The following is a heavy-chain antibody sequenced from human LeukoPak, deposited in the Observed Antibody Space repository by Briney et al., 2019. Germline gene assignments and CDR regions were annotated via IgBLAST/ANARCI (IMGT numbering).Heavy chain of an antibody. V-gene: IGHV4-59*08. CDR3: AIHPCSGGSCPNPFDP. CDR1: GGSISSYY. CDR2: IYSSGST. D-gene: IGHD2-15*01. J-gene: IGHJ5*02. Sequence: SETLSLTCTVSGGSISSYYWSWIRQPPGKGLEWIGYIYSSGSTSYNPSLKSRVTISVDTSKDQFPLKLSSVTAADTAVYYCAIHPCSGGSCPNPFDPWGQGTLVTVSS.